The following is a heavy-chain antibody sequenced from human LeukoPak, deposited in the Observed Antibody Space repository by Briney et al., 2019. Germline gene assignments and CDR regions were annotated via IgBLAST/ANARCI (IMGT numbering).Heavy chain of an antibody. CDR1: GVSISRSSYY. CDR3: ARSPGYCSGGGCYSNS. Sequence: SETLSLTCTVSGVSISRSSYYWGWIRQPPGRGLEWIGSIYYNGSPYYNPSLKSRVTISVDTSKNQFSLRLSSVTAADTAAYFCARSPGYCSGGGCYSNSWGQGTLVTVSS. CDR2: IYYNGSP. D-gene: IGHD2-15*01. V-gene: IGHV4-39*01. J-gene: IGHJ4*02.